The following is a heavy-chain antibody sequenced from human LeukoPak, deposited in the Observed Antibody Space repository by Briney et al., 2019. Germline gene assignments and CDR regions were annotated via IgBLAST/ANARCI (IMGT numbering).Heavy chain of an antibody. J-gene: IGHJ3*02. V-gene: IGHV4-34*01. CDR3: ARRLGDYGFIGDAFDI. D-gene: IGHD4-17*01. Sequence: SETLSLTCAVYGGSFSGYYWSWIRQPPGKGLEWIGEINHSGSTNYNPSLKSRVTISVDTSKNQFSLKLSSVTAADTAVYYCARRLGDYGFIGDAFDIWGQGTMVTVSS. CDR1: GGSFSGYY. CDR2: INHSGST.